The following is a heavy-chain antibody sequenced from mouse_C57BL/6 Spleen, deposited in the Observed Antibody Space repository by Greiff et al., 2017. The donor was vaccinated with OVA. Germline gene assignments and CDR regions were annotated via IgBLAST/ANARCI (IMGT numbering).Heavy chain of an antibody. Sequence: QVHVKQSGAELVRPGSSVKLSCKASGYTFTSYWMDWVKQRPGQGLEWIGNIYPSDSETHYNQKFKDKATLTVDKSSSTAYMQLSSLTSEDSAVYYCARTTYYYGSSYVGYFDVWGTGTTVTVSS. CDR1: GYTFTSYW. CDR2: IYPSDSET. J-gene: IGHJ1*03. V-gene: IGHV1-61*01. D-gene: IGHD1-1*01. CDR3: ARTTYYYGSSYVGYFDV.